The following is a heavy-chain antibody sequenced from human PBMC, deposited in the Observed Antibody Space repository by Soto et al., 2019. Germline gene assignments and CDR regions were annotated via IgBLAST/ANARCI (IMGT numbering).Heavy chain of an antibody. J-gene: IGHJ3*01. CDR1: GFTFSSYA. V-gene: IGHV3-23*01. CDR2: ISGSGGST. CDR3: AKGRIYDLLSREGRAFDL. Sequence: VGSLRLSCAASGFTFSSYAMSWVRQAPGKGLEWVSAISGSGGSTYYADSVKGRFTISRDNSKNTLYLQMNSLRAEDTAVYYCAKGRIYDLLSREGRAFDLWDQGTMLTVSS. D-gene: IGHD3-9*01.